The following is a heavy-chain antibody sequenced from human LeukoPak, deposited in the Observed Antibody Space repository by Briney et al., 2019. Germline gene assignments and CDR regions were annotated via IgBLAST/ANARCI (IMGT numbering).Heavy chain of an antibody. CDR1: GYTFTSYD. CDR2: MNPNSGNT. J-gene: IGHJ3*02. CDR3: ARPRIVGADDAFDI. D-gene: IGHD1-26*01. Sequence: ASVKVSCKASGYTFTSYDINWVRQATGQGLAWMGWMNPNSGNTAYAQKFQGRVTIIRNTSISTAYMELSSLTYEDTAVYYCARPRIVGADDAFDIWGQGTMVTVSS. V-gene: IGHV1-8*03.